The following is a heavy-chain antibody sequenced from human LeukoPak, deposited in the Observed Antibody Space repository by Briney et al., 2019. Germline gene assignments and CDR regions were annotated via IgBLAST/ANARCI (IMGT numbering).Heavy chain of an antibody. Sequence: SETLSLTCAVYGGAFSGYHWNWIRRAPGKGLEWIGEVNHRGMTNYNPSLKSRVIISADTSKNQFSLKLDSVTAADTAIYYCARDPTSEISVPHYFDDWGQGTLVTVSS. CDR2: VNHRGMT. V-gene: IGHV4-34*01. CDR3: ARDPTSEISVPHYFDD. D-gene: IGHD5/OR15-5a*01. CDR1: GGAFSGYH. J-gene: IGHJ4*02.